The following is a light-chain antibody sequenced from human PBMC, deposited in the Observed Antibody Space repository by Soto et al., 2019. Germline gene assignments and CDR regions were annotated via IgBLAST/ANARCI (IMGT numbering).Light chain of an antibody. CDR1: QSVNNY. CDR3: QQRSNWPRT. V-gene: IGKV3-11*01. J-gene: IGKJ1*01. CDR2: DAS. Sequence: EIVLTQSPATLSCSPVERSTLSCRASQSVNNYLAWYQQKPGQVPRLLIYDASNRATGIPARFSGSGSGTDFTLTISSLEPEDFALYHCQQRSNWPRTFGQGTKVDIK.